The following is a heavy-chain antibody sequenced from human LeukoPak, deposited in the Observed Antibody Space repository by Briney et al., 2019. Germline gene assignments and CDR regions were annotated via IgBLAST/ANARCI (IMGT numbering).Heavy chain of an antibody. CDR3: ARRGWYYDILTGYSNYFDY. CDR2: IYYSGST. D-gene: IGHD3-9*01. CDR1: GGSISSYY. V-gene: IGHV4-59*08. Sequence: SDTLSLTCTVSGGSISSYYWSWIRQPPGKGLEWIGYIYYSGSTNYNPSLKSRVTISVDTSKNQFSLKLSSVTAADTAVYYCARRGWYYDILTGYSNYFDYWGQGTLVTVSS. J-gene: IGHJ4*02.